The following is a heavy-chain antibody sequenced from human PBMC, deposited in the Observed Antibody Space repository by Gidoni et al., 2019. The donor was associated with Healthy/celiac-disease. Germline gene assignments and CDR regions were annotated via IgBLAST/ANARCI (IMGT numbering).Heavy chain of an antibody. Sequence: EVQLVESGGGLVQPGGSLRLSCAASGFPFSSYWMSWVRQAPGKGLEWVANIKQDGSEKYYVDSVKGRFTISRDNAKNSLYLQMNSLRAEDTAVYYCARARWELPYFDYWGQGTLVTVSS. D-gene: IGHD1-26*01. V-gene: IGHV3-7*01. CDR2: IKQDGSEK. CDR3: ARARWELPYFDY. CDR1: GFPFSSYW. J-gene: IGHJ4*02.